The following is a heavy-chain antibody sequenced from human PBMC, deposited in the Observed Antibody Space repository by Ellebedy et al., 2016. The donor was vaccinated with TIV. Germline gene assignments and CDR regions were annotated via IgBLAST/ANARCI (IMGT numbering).Heavy chain of an antibody. D-gene: IGHD1-1*01. CDR2: IHYIGTT. J-gene: IGHJ4*02. V-gene: IGHV4-59*01. Sequence: SETLSLTCTVSGGSISTYYWSWIRQPPGKGLEWIGDIHYIGTTHHIPFLKSRITISVDTSKNQFSLKLTSVTAADTAVYYCVRTDGSKYGGHDYWGPGTLVTVSS. CDR1: GGSISTYY. CDR3: VRTDGSKYGGHDY.